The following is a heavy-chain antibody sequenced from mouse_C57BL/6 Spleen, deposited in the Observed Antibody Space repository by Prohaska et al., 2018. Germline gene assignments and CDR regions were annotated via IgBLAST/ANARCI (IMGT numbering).Heavy chain of an antibody. D-gene: IGHD2-1*01. CDR2: IKSDGSAI. V-gene: IGHV11-2*01. CDR1: GFTFSGLW. Sequence: EVQLLETGGGLVQPGGSWGLSCEGSGFTFSGLWMSWVRQTPGKTLEWIGDIKSDGSAINYAPSIKDRFTIFRDKDKITLYLQMSNVRSEDTATYFCMRYGNYWYFDVWGTGTTVTVSS. J-gene: IGHJ1*03. CDR3: MRYGNYWYFDV.